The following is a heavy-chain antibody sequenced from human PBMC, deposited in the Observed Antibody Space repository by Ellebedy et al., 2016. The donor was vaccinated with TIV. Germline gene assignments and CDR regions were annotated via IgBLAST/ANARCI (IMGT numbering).Heavy chain of an antibody. V-gene: IGHV3-48*01. Sequence: PGGSLRLSCAASGLKFSNYNMNWVSQTQGKGLQWISYIRRSSTTRYYADSVKGRFTISRDNCKNLLFMQMDSLRADDKAVYYCAGLTVAGGHYWGQGTLVTVSS. J-gene: IGHJ4*02. D-gene: IGHD6-19*01. CDR3: AGLTVAGGHY. CDR2: IRRSSTTR. CDR1: GLKFSNYN.